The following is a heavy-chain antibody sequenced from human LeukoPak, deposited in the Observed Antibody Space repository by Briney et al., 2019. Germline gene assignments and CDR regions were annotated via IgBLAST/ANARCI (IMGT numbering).Heavy chain of an antibody. V-gene: IGHV3-23*01. D-gene: IGHD3-10*02. CDR2: ISVSGGGT. J-gene: IGHJ4*02. Sequence: QSGGSLRLSCAASGFTFSSYAMNWVRQAPGRGLEWVSVISVSGGGTFYADSVKGRFTISSDNSKNTLYLQMNSLRAEDTAVYYCAKDFVPAAMFAWFDDWGQGTLVTVSS. CDR1: GFTFSSYA. CDR3: AKDFVPAAMFAWFDD.